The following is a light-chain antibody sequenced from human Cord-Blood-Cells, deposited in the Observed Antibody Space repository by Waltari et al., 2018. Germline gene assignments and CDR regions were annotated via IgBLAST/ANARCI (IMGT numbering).Light chain of an antibody. V-gene: IGLV2-11*01. J-gene: IGLJ3*02. Sequence: QSALTQPRSVSWSPGQSVTISCTGTSSDVGGYNYVSWYQQHPGKAPNLMMYDVSKRPSGVPDRFSGSKSGNTASLTISGLQAEDEADYYCCSYAGSYTLVFGGGTKLTVL. CDR1: SSDVGGYNY. CDR3: CSYAGSYTLV. CDR2: DVS.